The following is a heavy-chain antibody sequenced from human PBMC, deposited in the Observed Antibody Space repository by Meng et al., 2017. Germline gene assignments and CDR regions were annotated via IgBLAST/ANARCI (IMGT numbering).Heavy chain of an antibody. CDR2: IIPIFGTA. CDR1: GGSFSSDA. V-gene: IGHV1-69*06. J-gene: IGHJ4*02. CDR3: ARDGVGATEGYFDY. D-gene: IGHD1-26*01. Sequence: VLLVPSGAVGKTPAASVKAASNASGGSFSSDASSWVRQAPGQGLEWMGGIIPIFGTATYAQKCQGRVTITADKSTSTAYMELSCLRSEDTAVDDCARDGVGATEGYFDYWGRGTLVTVSS.